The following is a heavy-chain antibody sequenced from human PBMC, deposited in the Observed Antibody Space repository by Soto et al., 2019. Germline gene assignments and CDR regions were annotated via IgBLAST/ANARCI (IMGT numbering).Heavy chain of an antibody. D-gene: IGHD2-21*02. CDR1: GFTFSGSA. Sequence: EVQLVESGGGLVQPGGSLKLFWAASGFTFSGSAMHWVRQASGKGLEWVGRIRSKANSYATAYAASVKGRFTISRDDSKNTTYLQVNSLKIEDTAVYYCARHALQFCGGDCYLLPYFDLWGRGTLVTVSS. V-gene: IGHV3-73*02. CDR3: ARHALQFCGGDCYLLPYFDL. CDR2: IRSKANSYAT. J-gene: IGHJ2*01.